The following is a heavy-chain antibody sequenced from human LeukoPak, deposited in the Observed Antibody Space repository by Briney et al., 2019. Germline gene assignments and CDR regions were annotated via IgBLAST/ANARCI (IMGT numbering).Heavy chain of an antibody. V-gene: IGHV3-48*03. J-gene: IGHJ4*02. CDR3: AKWSELPYFDY. CDR2: ISRSGTAL. D-gene: IGHD2-15*01. Sequence: GGSLRLSCATSGFIFSTYETNWVRQAPGKGLEWVAHISRSGTALYYADSVKGRFTISRDNARNSLDLQMNSLRAEDTAVYYCAKWSELPYFDYWGQGAPVTVSS. CDR1: GFIFSTYE.